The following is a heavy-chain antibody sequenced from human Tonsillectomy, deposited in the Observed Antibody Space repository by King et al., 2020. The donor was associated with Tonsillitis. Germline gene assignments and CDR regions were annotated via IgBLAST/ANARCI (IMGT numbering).Heavy chain of an antibody. CDR2: INPSGGRT. J-gene: IGHJ4*02. CDR3: ARGGYCSGGSCNFDY. Sequence: QLVQSGDEVKKPGASVKVSCKASGYTFTNYHMYWVRQAPGQGLEWMGIINPSGGRTNYAQRFQGRVTMTRDTSTTTVYMELSSLRSEDTAVYYCARGGYCSGGSCNFDYWGQGTPVTVSS. CDR1: GYTFTNYH. V-gene: IGHV1-46*01. D-gene: IGHD2-15*01.